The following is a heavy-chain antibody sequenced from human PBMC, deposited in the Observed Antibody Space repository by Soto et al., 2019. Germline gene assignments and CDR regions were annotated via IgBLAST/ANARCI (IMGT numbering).Heavy chain of an antibody. V-gene: IGHV4-30-4*01. CDR2: IYYSGST. Sequence: SETLSLTCTVSGGSISSGDYYWSWIRQPPGKGLEWIGYIYYSGSTYYNPSLKSRVTIAVDTSKNQFSLKLSSVTAADTAVYYCASSLPAIAARFVGYWFDPWGQGTLVTVSS. CDR1: GGSISSGDYY. J-gene: IGHJ5*02. CDR3: ASSLPAIAARFVGYWFDP. D-gene: IGHD6-6*01.